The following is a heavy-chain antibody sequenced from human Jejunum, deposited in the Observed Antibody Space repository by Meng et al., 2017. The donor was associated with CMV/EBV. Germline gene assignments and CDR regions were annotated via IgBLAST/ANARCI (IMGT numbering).Heavy chain of an antibody. CDR2: IYYTGST. D-gene: IGHD3-22*01. CDR3: ARGYYDSSGSSNTFDI. CDR1: GVCITTSY. J-gene: IGHJ3*02. V-gene: IGHV4-59*01. Sequence: GVCITTSYWSWIRQPPGKGPEWIGYIYYTGSTNYNPSLKSRVTISLDTSKNQFSLKLSTVTAADTAVYYCARGYYDSSGSSNTFDIWGQGTMVTVSS.